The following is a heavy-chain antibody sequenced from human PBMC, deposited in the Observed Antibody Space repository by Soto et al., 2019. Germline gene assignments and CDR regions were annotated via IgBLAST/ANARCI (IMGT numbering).Heavy chain of an antibody. J-gene: IGHJ4*02. CDR2: INPNSGVT. Sequence: QVQLVQSGAEVKKPGASVKVSCKASGYTFTGNYMHWVRQAPGQGLEWMGWINPNSGVTNYAQKFQGWVTMTRDTSISTAYLKVRGQTSDDTAVYYCVREYISSWFDYWGQGTLVTVPS. CDR1: GYTFTGNY. CDR3: VREYISSWFDY. D-gene: IGHD6-13*01. V-gene: IGHV1-2*04.